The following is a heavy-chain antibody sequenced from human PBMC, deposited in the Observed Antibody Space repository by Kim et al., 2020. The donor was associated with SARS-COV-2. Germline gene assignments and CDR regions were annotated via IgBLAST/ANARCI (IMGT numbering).Heavy chain of an antibody. CDR1: GYTFTGYY. Sequence: ASVKVSCKASGYTFTGYYMHWVRQAPGQGLEWMGWINPNSGGTNYAQKFQGRVTMTRDTSISTAYMELSRLRSDDTAVYYCARDHCLQGGDCYVYMSDYWGQGTLVTVSS. V-gene: IGHV1-2*02. CDR2: INPNSGGT. J-gene: IGHJ4*02. D-gene: IGHD2-21*02. CDR3: ARDHCLQGGDCYVYMSDY.